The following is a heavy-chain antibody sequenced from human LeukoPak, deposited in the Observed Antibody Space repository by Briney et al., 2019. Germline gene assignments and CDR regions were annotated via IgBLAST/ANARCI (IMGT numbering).Heavy chain of an antibody. J-gene: IGHJ4*02. V-gene: IGHV4-59*01. CDR3: ARGRLRYSGSFHFDY. D-gene: IGHD1-26*01. CDR2: IYYSGST. Sequence: PSETLSLTCTVSAGSISSYYWSWIRQPPGKGLEWIGYIYYSGSTNYNPSLKSRVTISVDTSKNQFSLKLSSVTAADTAVYYCARGRLRYSGSFHFDYWGQGTLVTVSS. CDR1: AGSISSYY.